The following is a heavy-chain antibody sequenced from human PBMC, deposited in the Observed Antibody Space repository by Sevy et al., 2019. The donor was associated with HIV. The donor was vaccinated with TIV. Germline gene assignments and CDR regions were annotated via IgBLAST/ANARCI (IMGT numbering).Heavy chain of an antibody. Sequence: GGSLRLSCAASGFTFSSYAMSWVRQAPGKGLEWVSAISGSGGSTYYADSVKGRFTISRDNSKNTLYLQMNSLRAEDTAVYYCAKHPGPGYSSGWSYWFDPWGQGTLVTVSS. CDR3: AKHPGPGYSSGWSYWFDP. CDR2: ISGSGGST. J-gene: IGHJ5*02. CDR1: GFTFSSYA. D-gene: IGHD6-19*01. V-gene: IGHV3-23*01.